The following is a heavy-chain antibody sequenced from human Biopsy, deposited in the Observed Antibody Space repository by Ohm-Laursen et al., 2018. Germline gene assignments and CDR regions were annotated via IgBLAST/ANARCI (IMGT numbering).Heavy chain of an antibody. CDR2: IIPILHVP. CDR1: GGTLITYA. CDR3: ASLEDRTFDK. Sequence: SSVKVSCKASGGTLITYAISCVRQAPGQGLEWMGRIIPILHVPTYAQSFQGRVTISADKSTSTAYMELSGLRSEDTAVYYCASLEDRTFDKWGQGTLVTVSS. J-gene: IGHJ4*02. V-gene: IGHV1-69*04.